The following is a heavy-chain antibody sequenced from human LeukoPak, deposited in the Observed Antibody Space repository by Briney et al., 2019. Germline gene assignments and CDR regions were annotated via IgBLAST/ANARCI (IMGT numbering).Heavy chain of an antibody. Sequence: GGSLRLSCAASGFTFSSYSMNWVRQAPGKGLEWVSSISSSGSYIYYADSVKGRFTISRDNAKNSLYLQMNSLRAEDTAVYYCARVPNMSGVTFDIWGQGTMVTVSS. CDR3: ARVPNMSGVTFDI. J-gene: IGHJ3*02. V-gene: IGHV3-21*01. D-gene: IGHD2-8*01. CDR1: GFTFSSYS. CDR2: ISSSGSYI.